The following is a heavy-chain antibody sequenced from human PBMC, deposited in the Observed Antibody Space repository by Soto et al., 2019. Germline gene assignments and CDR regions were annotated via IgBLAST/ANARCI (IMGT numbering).Heavy chain of an antibody. D-gene: IGHD2-15*01. CDR1: GYTFTGYY. CDR2: INPNSGGT. V-gene: IGHV1-2*02. Sequence: ASVKVSCKASGYTFTGYYMHWVRQAPGQGLEWMGWINPNSGGTNYAQKFQGRVTMTRDTSISTAYMELSRLRSDDTAVYYGAREGLGGDAFDIWGQGTMVTVSS. CDR3: AREGLGGDAFDI. J-gene: IGHJ3*02.